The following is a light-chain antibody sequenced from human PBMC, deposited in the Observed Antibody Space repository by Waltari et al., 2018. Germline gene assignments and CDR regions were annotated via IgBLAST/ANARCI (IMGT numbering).Light chain of an antibody. CDR2: DVT. CDR3: SSYSSTNTVV. CDR1: SSDVGGYNF. Sequence: QSALTQPASVSGSPGQSVTISCTGTSSDVGGYNFVSWYQQHPGRAPKLMIYDVTQRPSGVSTRSPGSKSGDTASLTISGLQAADEAEYYCSSYSSTNTVVFGGGTQLTV. J-gene: IGLJ3*02. V-gene: IGLV2-14*03.